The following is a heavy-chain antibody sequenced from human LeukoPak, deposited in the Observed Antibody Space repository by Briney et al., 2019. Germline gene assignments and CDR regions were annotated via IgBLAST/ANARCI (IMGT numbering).Heavy chain of an antibody. D-gene: IGHD4-17*01. J-gene: IGHJ4*02. CDR1: GFTFESTF. CDR3: TRDYGARDD. CDR2: ISSSGSFE. Sequence: PGGSLRLSCAVSGFTFESTFMNWVRQAPGKGLEWVSSISSSGSFEHYADSFKGRFTVSRDNTNNTLFLHMNGLRAEDSATYYCTRDYGARDDWGQGTPVTVSS. V-gene: IGHV3-21*06.